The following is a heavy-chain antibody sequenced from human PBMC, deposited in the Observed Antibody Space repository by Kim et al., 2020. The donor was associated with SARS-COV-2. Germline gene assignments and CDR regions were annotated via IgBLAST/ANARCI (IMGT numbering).Heavy chain of an antibody. V-gene: IGHV1-69*13. D-gene: IGHD3-9*01. CDR1: GGTFSSYA. J-gene: IGHJ4*02. CDR2: IIPIFGTA. CDR3: ARADYDILTGFDY. Sequence: SVKVSCKASGGTFSSYAISWVRQAPGQGLEWMGGIIPIFGTANYAQKFQGRATITADESTSTAYMELSSLRSEDTAVYYCARADYDILTGFDYWGQGTLVTVSS.